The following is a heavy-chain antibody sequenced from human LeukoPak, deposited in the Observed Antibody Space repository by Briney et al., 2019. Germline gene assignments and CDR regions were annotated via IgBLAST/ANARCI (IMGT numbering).Heavy chain of an antibody. CDR2: ISGSGGST. Sequence: GGSLRLSCAASGFTFSSYAMSWVRQAPGKGLEWVSAISGSGGSTYYADSVKGRFTISRDNSKNTLYLQMNSLRAEDTAVYYCAKDRIVGATSYYYYGMDVWGQGTTVTVSS. D-gene: IGHD1-26*01. V-gene: IGHV3-23*01. CDR1: GFTFSSYA. J-gene: IGHJ6*02. CDR3: AKDRIVGATSYYYYGMDV.